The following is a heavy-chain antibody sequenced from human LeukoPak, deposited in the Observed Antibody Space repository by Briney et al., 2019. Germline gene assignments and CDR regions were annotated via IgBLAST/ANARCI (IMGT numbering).Heavy chain of an antibody. Sequence: GGSLRLSCTASGFTFGDYAMSWVRQAPGKGLECVGFIRSKAYGGTTEYAASVKGRFTISRDDSKSIAYLQMNSLKTEDTAVYYCTSFYYYGSGSYYNVYGAFDICVQGTMVTVSS. CDR2: IRSKAYGGTT. J-gene: IGHJ3*02. CDR1: GFTFGDYA. CDR3: TSFYYYGSGSYYNVYGAFDI. D-gene: IGHD3-10*01. V-gene: IGHV3-49*04.